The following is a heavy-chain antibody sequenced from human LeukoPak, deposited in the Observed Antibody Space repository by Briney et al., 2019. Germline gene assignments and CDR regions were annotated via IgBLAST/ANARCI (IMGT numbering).Heavy chain of an antibody. D-gene: IGHD4-17*01. CDR1: GGSISSSSYY. Sequence: SETLSLTCTVSGGSISSSSYYWGWIRQPPGKGLEWIGSIYYSGSTYYNPSLKSRVTISVDTSKNQFSLKLSSVTAADTAVYYCAASPTVTTLVYWGQGTLVTVSS. CDR3: AASPTVTTLVY. V-gene: IGHV4-39*01. CDR2: IYYSGST. J-gene: IGHJ4*02.